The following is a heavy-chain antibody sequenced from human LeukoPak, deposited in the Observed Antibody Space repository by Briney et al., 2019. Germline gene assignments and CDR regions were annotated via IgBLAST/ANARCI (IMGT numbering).Heavy chain of an antibody. CDR3: ARAVRAAMVRGVIITRYYFDY. J-gene: IGHJ4*02. CDR1: GYTFTSYG. V-gene: IGHV1-18*01. CDR2: ISAYNGNT. Sequence: ASVTVSCTASGYTFTSYGISWVRQAPGQGLEWMGWISAYNGNTNYAQKLQGRVTMTTDTSTSTAYMELRSLRSDDTAVYYCARAVRAAMVRGVIITRYYFDYWGQGTLVTVSS. D-gene: IGHD3-10*01.